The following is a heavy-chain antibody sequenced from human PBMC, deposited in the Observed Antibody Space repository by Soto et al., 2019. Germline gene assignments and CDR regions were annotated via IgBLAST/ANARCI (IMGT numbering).Heavy chain of an antibody. CDR1: GFTFSSYG. CDR2: ISYDGSNK. V-gene: IGHV3-30*18. D-gene: IGHD2-2*01. Sequence: QVQLVESGGGVVQPGRSLRLSCAASGFTFSSYGMHWVRQAPGKGLGWVAVISYDGSNKFYADSVKGRLTISRDNSKNTLFLQMNSLRPEDTAVYYCAKGQHCSSTSCYFYYYGTDVW. CDR3: AKGQHCSSTSCYFYYYGTDV. J-gene: IGHJ6*01.